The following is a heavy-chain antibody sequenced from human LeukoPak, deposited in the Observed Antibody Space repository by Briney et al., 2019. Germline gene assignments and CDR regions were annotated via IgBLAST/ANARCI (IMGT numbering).Heavy chain of an antibody. Sequence: PSQTLSLTCAISGDSVSSNSAARNWIRQSPSRGLEWLGRTYYRSKWYNDYAVSVKSRITINPDTSKNQFSLQLNSVTPEDTAVYYCARELVQAYDFWSGPTRWFDPWGRGTLVTVSS. CDR2: TYYRSKWYN. D-gene: IGHD3-3*01. V-gene: IGHV6-1*01. CDR3: ARELVQAYDFWSGPTRWFDP. CDR1: GDSVSSNSAA. J-gene: IGHJ5*02.